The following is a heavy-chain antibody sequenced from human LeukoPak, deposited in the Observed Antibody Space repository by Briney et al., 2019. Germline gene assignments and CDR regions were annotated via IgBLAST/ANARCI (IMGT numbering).Heavy chain of an antibody. V-gene: IGHV3-30*03. Sequence: GRSLRLSCAASGFTFSSYGMHWVRQAPGKGLEWVAVISYDGSNKYYADSVKGRFTISRDNSKNTLYLQMNSLRAEDTAVYYCASADIVATIKGFDPWGQGTLVTVSS. J-gene: IGHJ5*02. D-gene: IGHD5-12*01. CDR3: ASADIVATIKGFDP. CDR1: GFTFSSYG. CDR2: ISYDGSNK.